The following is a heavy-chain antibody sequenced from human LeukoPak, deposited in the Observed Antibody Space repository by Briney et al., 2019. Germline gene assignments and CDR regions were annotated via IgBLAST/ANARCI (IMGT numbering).Heavy chain of an antibody. CDR1: GYTFTSYY. V-gene: IGHV1-18*04. CDR2: IGTYDGHT. Sequence: ASVKVSCKASGYTFTSYYMHWVRQAPGQGLEWLGWIGTYDGHTSYAQKVQGRVTMTTDTSATTAYLELRSLTSDDTALYYCARLMDNNYDGSAFDYWGQGTLVTVSS. D-gene: IGHD3-22*01. J-gene: IGHJ4*02. CDR3: ARLMDNNYDGSAFDY.